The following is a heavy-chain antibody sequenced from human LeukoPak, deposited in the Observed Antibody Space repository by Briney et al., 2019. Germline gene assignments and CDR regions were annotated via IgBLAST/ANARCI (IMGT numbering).Heavy chain of an antibody. CDR1: GGSFSGYY. V-gene: IGHV4-34*01. CDR2: INHRRST. Sequence: SSETLSLTCAVYGGSFSGYYWSWIRQPPGKGLEWIGEINHRRSTNYNPSLKSRVTMSVDTSKNQFSLKLRSVTAADTAVYYCARLPFYDSSGYWGQGTLVTVSS. D-gene: IGHD3-22*01. J-gene: IGHJ4*02. CDR3: ARLPFYDSSGY.